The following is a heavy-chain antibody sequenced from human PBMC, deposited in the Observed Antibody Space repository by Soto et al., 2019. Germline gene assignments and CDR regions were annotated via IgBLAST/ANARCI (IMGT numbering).Heavy chain of an antibody. D-gene: IGHD2-15*01. J-gene: IGHJ5*02. V-gene: IGHV2-5*02. CDR1: GFSLSTSGVG. CDR2: IYWDDDK. CDR3: AHSPCSGGSCYFNWFDP. Sequence: QITLKESGPTLVKPTQTLTLTCTFSGFSLSTSGVGVGWIRQPPGKALEWFALIYWDDDKRYSPSLKSRLTITKDTSKNQVVLTMTNMDPVDTATYYCAHSPCSGGSCYFNWFDPWGQGTLVTVSS.